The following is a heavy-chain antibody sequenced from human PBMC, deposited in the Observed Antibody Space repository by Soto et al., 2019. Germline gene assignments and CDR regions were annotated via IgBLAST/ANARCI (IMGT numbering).Heavy chain of an antibody. D-gene: IGHD3-9*01. J-gene: IGHJ4*02. V-gene: IGHV3-23*01. Sequence: SXRLSCTSSGFTFSSYGMGWVRQAPGKGLQWVSTIRGDGGQTHYTDSVKGRFSISRDNSKNTVYLQMDSLRAEDTAMYFCARDVGLDSDDFFAYWGQGTQVTVSS. CDR2: IRGDGGQT. CDR1: GFTFSSYG. CDR3: ARDVGLDSDDFFAY.